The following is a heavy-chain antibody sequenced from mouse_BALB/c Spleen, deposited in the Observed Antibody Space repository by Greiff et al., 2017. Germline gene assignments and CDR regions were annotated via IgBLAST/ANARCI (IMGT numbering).Heavy chain of an antibody. J-gene: IGHJ2*01. CDR1: GYTFTSYW. D-gene: IGHD1-1*01. V-gene: IGHV1-69*02. Sequence: VQLQQPGAELVKPGASVKLSCKASGYTFTSYWMHWVKQRPGQGLEWIGEIDPSDSYTNYNQKFKGKATLTVDKSSSTAYMQLSSLTSEDSAVYYCARRDGRNYWGQGTTLTVSS. CDR3: ARRDGRNY. CDR2: IDPSDSYT.